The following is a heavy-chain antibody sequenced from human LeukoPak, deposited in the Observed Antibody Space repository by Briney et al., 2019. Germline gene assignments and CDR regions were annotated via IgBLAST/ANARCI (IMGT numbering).Heavy chain of an antibody. D-gene: IGHD3-10*01. CDR1: GFTFSSYA. V-gene: IGHV3-30*04. CDR3: ARGADHGGSYYPD. J-gene: IGHJ4*02. CDR2: ISYDGSNK. Sequence: GGSLRLSCAASGFTFSSYAMHWVRQAPGKGLEWVAVISYDGSNKYYADSVKGRFTISRDNAKNTLFLQMSSLRVGDTAVYYCARGADHGGSYYPDWGQGARVTVSS.